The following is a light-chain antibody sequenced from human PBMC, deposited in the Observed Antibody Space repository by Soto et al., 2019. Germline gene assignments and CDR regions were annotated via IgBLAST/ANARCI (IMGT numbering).Light chain of an antibody. V-gene: IGLV2-23*01. Sequence: QSVLTQPASVSGSPGQSITISCTGTSSDVGSYHLVSWYQQHPGKAPKLMIYEGSKRPSGVSNRFSGSKSGNTASLTISGLQAEDEADYYCCSYAGSSTVVFGGGTKLTVL. CDR3: CSYAGSSTVV. CDR2: EGS. CDR1: SSDVGSYHL. J-gene: IGLJ2*01.